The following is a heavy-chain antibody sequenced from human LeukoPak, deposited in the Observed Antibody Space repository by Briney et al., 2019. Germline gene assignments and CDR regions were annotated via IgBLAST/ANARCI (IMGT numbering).Heavy chain of an antibody. J-gene: IGHJ5*02. CDR2: INHSGST. CDR3: ARRLGYYYGSGSYSSGWFDP. D-gene: IGHD3-10*01. CDR1: GGSFSGYY. V-gene: IGHV4-34*01. Sequence: PSETLSLTCAVYGGSFSGYYWSWIRQPPGKGLEWIGEINHSGSTNYNPSLKSRVTISVDTSKNQFSLKLSSVTAADTAVYYCARRLGYYYGSGSYSSGWFDPWGQGTLVTVSS.